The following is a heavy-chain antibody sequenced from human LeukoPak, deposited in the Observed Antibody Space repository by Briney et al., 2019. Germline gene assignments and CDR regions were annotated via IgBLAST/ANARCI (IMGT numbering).Heavy chain of an antibody. J-gene: IGHJ6*03. CDR1: GFTFSSYW. CDR2: IKQDGSEK. D-gene: IGHD2-15*01. CDR3: ASEDLGYCSGGSCRFYYMDV. Sequence: GGSLRLSCAASGFTFSSYWMSWVRQAPGKGLEWVANIKQDGSEKYYVDSVKGRFTISRDNAKNSLYLQMNSLRAEDTAVYYCASEDLGYCSGGSCRFYYMDVWGKGTTVTISS. V-gene: IGHV3-7*01.